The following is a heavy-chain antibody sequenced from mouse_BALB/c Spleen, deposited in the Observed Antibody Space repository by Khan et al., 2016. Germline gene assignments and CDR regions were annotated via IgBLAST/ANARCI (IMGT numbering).Heavy chain of an antibody. CDR2: INPYNDGS. CDR3: ARKNYYVSGCYWYFDV. CDR1: GYTFTSYI. D-gene: IGHD1-1*01. Sequence: VQLQQSGPELVKPGASVKMSCKASGYTFTSYIMHWVKQKPGQGLEWIGYINPYNDGSKYNEKFKGKATLTSDKSSSTAYMELSSLTSEDSAVYYRARKNYYVSGCYWYFDVGGAGTTVTVSS. V-gene: IGHV1S136*01. J-gene: IGHJ1*01.